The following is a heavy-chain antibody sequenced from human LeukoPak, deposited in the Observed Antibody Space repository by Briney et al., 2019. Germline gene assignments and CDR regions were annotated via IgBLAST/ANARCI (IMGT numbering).Heavy chain of an antibody. J-gene: IGHJ6*02. V-gene: IGHV1-2*02. CDR3: ARDSIWGGTPYYGMDV. CDR1: GYTFTGYY. Sequence: ASVKVSCKASGYTFTGYYMHWVRQAPGQGLEWMGWINPNSGGTNYAQKFQGRVTMTRDTSISTGYTELSRLRSDDTAVYYCARDSIWGGTPYYGMDVWGQGTTVTVSS. D-gene: IGHD3-3*01. CDR2: INPNSGGT.